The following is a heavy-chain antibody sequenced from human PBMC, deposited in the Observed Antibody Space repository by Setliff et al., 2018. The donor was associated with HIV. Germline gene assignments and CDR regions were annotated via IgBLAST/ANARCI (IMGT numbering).Heavy chain of an antibody. CDR2: INPNNGGT. J-gene: IGHJ5*02. CDR1: GYTFTDYY. Sequence: GASVKVSCKASGYTFTDYYMHWVQQAPGKGLEWMGWINPNNGGTNYAQKFQGRVTMTRDTSISTAYMELSRLRSDDTAVYYCARDFGGYCSSMSCPGLFDPWGQGTLVTVSS. D-gene: IGHD2-2*01. V-gene: IGHV1-2*02. CDR3: ARDFGGYCSSMSCPGLFDP.